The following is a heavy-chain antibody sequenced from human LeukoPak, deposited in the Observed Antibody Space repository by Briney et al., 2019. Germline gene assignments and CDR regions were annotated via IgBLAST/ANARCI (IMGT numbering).Heavy chain of an antibody. D-gene: IGHD3-16*01. CDR1: GFTFSSYG. CDR3: AKDRAIMITFEDY. Sequence: GGTLRLSCAASGFTFSSYGMSWVRQAPGKGLEWVSAISGSGGSTCYADSVKGRFTISRDNSKNTLYLQMNSLRAEDTAVYYCAKDRAIMITFEDYWGQGTLVTVSS. J-gene: IGHJ4*02. CDR2: ISGSGGST. V-gene: IGHV3-23*01.